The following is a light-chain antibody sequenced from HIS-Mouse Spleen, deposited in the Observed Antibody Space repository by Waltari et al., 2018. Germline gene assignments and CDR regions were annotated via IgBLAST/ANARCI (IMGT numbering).Light chain of an antibody. CDR3: QQRSNWPPLT. CDR2: DAS. Sequence: EIVLTQSPATLSLSPGERATLSCRASQSVSSSLPGYQQNPGQAPRLLIYDASNRATGIPARFSGSGSGTDFTLTISSLEPEDFAVYYCQQRSNWPPLTFGGGTKVEIK. CDR1: QSVSSS. J-gene: IGKJ4*01. V-gene: IGKV3-11*01.